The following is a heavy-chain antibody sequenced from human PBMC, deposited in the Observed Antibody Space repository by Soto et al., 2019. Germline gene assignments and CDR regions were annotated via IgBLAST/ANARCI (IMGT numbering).Heavy chain of an antibody. J-gene: IGHJ6*02. CDR1: GYIFNGYG. D-gene: IGHD3-3*01. CDR2: ISPYNGHT. Sequence: QIQLVQSGGEVKKPGASVNLSCKASGYIFNGYGISWVRQAPGQGLEWMGWISPYNGHTEYSQSLQGRLTVTADTSTTTVYRELRGLGSDDTAVYYCARGGSGYHTGRGFAGAMDVWGQGTTVTVSS. CDR3: ARGGSGYHTGRGFAGAMDV. V-gene: IGHV1-18*04.